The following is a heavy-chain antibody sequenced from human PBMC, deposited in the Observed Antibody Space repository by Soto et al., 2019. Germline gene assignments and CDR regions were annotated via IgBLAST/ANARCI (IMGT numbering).Heavy chain of an antibody. CDR2: IGSDNER. Sequence: QVTLKESGPALVKPTQSLTLTCTVSGFSRTTGKMGVSWIHRPPGTALAWLAHIGSDNERSYSTSLQGRLPSSKDTSGSQVVLSMIHVDPVDTATYYCERMNVDTFRCYYAMDVWGQGTTVTVSS. CDR1: GFSRTTGKMG. V-gene: IGHV2-26*01. J-gene: IGHJ6*02. D-gene: IGHD1-1*01. CDR3: ERMNVDTFRCYYAMDV.